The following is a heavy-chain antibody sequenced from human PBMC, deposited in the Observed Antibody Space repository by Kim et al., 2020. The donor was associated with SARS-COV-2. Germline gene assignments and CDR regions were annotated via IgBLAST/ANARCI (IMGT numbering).Heavy chain of an antibody. CDR2: INHSGST. V-gene: IGHV4-34*01. J-gene: IGHJ4*02. Sequence: SETLSLTCAVYGGSFSGYYWSWIRQPPGKGLEWIGEINHSGSTNYNPPFKSRVTISVDTSKNQFALKLSSVTAADTAVYYCARGRGYCSSTSCYSGAGYYFDYWGQGTLDTVSS. CDR3: ARGRGYCSSTSCYSGAGYYFDY. CDR1: GGSFSGYY. D-gene: IGHD2-2*01.